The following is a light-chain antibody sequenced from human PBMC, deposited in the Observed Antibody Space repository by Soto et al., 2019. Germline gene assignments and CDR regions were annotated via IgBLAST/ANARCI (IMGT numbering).Light chain of an antibody. CDR1: QRVDDSH. CDR2: GAS. CDR3: QQYRMSPNS. V-gene: IGKV3-20*01. Sequence: IVWTQSARNLALSAGEIDTGSCRASQRVDDSHLAWYQLRPGQAPRLLIYGASTRATGIPDRFSGSGSGTAFSLTIRGLKPDDFAVYYCQQYRMSPNSFGQGTRLEIK. J-gene: IGKJ5*01.